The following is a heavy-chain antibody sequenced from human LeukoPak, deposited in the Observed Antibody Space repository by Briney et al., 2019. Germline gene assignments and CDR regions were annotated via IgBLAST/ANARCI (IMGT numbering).Heavy chain of an antibody. J-gene: IGHJ6*03. CDR1: GGSISSYY. D-gene: IGHD6-19*01. Sequence: SETLSLTCTVSGGSISSYYWSWIRQPAGKGLEWIGRIYTSGSTNYNPSLKSRVTMSVDTSKNQFSLKLSSVTAADTAVYYCAREPPGDSSGWYSYYYYMDVWGKGTTVTVSS. CDR2: IYTSGST. V-gene: IGHV4-4*07. CDR3: AREPPGDSSGWYSYYYYMDV.